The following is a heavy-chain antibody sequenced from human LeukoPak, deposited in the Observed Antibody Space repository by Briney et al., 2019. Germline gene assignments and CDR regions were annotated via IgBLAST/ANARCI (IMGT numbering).Heavy chain of an antibody. D-gene: IGHD5-12*01. CDR2: INHSGST. Sequence: SETLSLTCAVYGGSFSGYYWSWIRQPPGKGLEWIGEINHSGSTNYNPSLKSRVTVSVDTSKNQFSLKLTSVTAADTAVYYCARARGTVAIDYWGQGTLVTVSS. V-gene: IGHV4-34*01. J-gene: IGHJ4*02. CDR3: ARARGTVAIDY. CDR1: GGSFSGYY.